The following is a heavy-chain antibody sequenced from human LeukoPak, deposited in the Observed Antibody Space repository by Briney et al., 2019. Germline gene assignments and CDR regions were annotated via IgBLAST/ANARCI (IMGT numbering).Heavy chain of an antibody. CDR3: ARAGEDFDY. V-gene: IGHV4-34*12. D-gene: IGHD3-16*01. J-gene: IGHJ4*02. Sequence: SQTLSLTCAVYGGSFSGYYWSWIRQPPGKWLEWIGEIIHSGSTNYNPSLKSRVTISVDTSKNQFSLKLSSVTAADTAVYYCARAGEDFDYWGQGTLVTVSS. CDR1: GGSFSGYY. CDR2: IIHSGST.